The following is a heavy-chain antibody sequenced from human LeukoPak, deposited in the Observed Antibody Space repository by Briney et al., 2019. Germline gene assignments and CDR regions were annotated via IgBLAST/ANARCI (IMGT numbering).Heavy chain of an antibody. Sequence: EASVKVSCKASGYTFTSYGISWVRQAPGQGLEWMGWISAYNGNTNYAQKFQGRVTMTTDTSTSTVYMELRSLRSDDTAVYYCARGRGDYGDYRFDYWGQGTLVTVSS. CDR2: ISAYNGNT. V-gene: IGHV1-18*01. CDR3: ARGRGDYGDYRFDY. J-gene: IGHJ4*02. D-gene: IGHD4-17*01. CDR1: GYTFTSYG.